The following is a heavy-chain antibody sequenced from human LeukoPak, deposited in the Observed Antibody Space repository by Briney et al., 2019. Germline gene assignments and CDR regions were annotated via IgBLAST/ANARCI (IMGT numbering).Heavy chain of an antibody. Sequence: SSETLSLTCTVSGGSISGYYWSWIRQPPGKGLEWVGYIFYSGSTNYNPSLKSRVTISVDTSKNQFSLKLSSVTAADTAVYYCARGEWDLLFDYWGQGTLVTVSS. CDR2: IFYSGST. CDR3: ARGEWDLLFDY. V-gene: IGHV4-59*01. J-gene: IGHJ4*02. CDR1: GGSISGYY. D-gene: IGHD1-26*01.